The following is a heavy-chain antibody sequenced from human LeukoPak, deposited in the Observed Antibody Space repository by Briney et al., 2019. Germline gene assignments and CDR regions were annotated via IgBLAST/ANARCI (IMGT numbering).Heavy chain of an antibody. CDR2: IYTSGST. CDR1: GGSISSYY. V-gene: IGHV4-4*08. Sequence: SETLSLTCTVSGGSISSYYWSWIRQPPGKGLEWIGYIYTSGSTNYNPSLKSRVTISGDTSKNQFSLRLSSVTAADTAVYYCARASYSYDINGWVPFDYWGQGTLVTVSS. D-gene: IGHD3-22*01. CDR3: ARASYSYDINGWVPFDY. J-gene: IGHJ4*02.